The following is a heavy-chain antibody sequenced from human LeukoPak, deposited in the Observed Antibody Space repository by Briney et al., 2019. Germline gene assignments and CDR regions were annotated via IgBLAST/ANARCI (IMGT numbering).Heavy chain of an antibody. CDR1: GYTFTGYF. CDR2: INPSGGST. CDR3: ARDVLDIAAAELPFDP. D-gene: IGHD6-13*01. Sequence: ASVKVSCKASGYTFTGYFMHWVRQAPGQGLEWMGIINPSGGSTSYAQKFQGRVTMTRDTSTSTVYMELSSLRSEDTAVYYCARDVLDIAAAELPFDPWGQGTLVTVSS. V-gene: IGHV1-46*01. J-gene: IGHJ5*02.